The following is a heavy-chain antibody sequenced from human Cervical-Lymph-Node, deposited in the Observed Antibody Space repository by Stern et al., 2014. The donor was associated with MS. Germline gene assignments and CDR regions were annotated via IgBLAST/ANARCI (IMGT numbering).Heavy chain of an antibody. CDR3: ARSNYCSGGSCYYYYGMDV. CDR1: GYTFTGYY. CDR2: INPNSGGT. Sequence: QVKLGQSGAEVKKPGASVKVSCKASGYTFTGYYMHWVRQAPGQGLEGMGRINPNSGGTSYAQKFQGRVTMTRDTSISTAYMELSRLRSDDTAVYYCARSNYCSGGSCYYYYGMDVWGQGTTVTVSS. V-gene: IGHV1-2*06. D-gene: IGHD2-15*01. J-gene: IGHJ6*02.